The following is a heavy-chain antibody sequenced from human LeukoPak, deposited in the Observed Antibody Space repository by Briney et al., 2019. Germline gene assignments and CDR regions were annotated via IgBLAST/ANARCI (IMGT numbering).Heavy chain of an antibody. CDR1: GFTFSSYG. CDR2: INSDESST. D-gene: IGHD6-19*01. Sequence: GGSLRLSCAVSGFTFSSYGMHWVRQAPGKGLVWVSRINSDESSTSYADSVKGRFTISRDNAKNTLYLQMNSLRAEDTAVYYCARPKTVAGTSPFDYWGQGTLVTVSS. CDR3: ARPKTVAGTSPFDY. V-gene: IGHV3-74*01. J-gene: IGHJ4*02.